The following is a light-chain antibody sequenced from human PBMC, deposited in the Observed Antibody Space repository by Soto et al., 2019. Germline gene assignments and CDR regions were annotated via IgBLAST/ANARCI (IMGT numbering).Light chain of an antibody. CDR1: QSVSKY. V-gene: IGKV3-11*01. CDR2: DAS. Sequence: EIVLTQSPATLSLSPGERATLSCRASQSVSKYLAWYQQKPGQAPRLLIHDASNRATGIPARFSSGGSGTDFTLTNSSLEPEDFGCYYCQQRSNWPQLTFGGGTKVDIK. CDR3: QQRSNWPQLT. J-gene: IGKJ4*01.